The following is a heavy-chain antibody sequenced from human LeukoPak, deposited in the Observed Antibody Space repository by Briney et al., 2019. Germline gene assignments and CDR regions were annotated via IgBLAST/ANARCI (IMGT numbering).Heavy chain of an antibody. CDR3: VRETDCTGGSCYLSRWLDP. J-gene: IGHJ5*02. V-gene: IGHV3-74*01. Sequence: PGGALRLSCVASEFTFSKYWMHWVRQARGKGLVSVSRINNDGSRTTYADSVKGRFTISRDNAKNTVYLQMNNLRDEDTAVYYCVRETDCTGGSCYLSRWLDPWGQGTLVTVSS. CDR2: INNDGSRT. D-gene: IGHD2-15*01. CDR1: EFTFSKYW.